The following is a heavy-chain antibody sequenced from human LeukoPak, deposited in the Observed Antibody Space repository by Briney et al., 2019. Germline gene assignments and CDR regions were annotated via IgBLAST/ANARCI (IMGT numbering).Heavy chain of an antibody. CDR3: ARKIKSQYYYDSSGYYYWGNTDYFDY. CDR1: SGSISTSNYY. Sequence: SETLSLTCTVSSGSISTSNYYWGWVRQPPGKALEWIGNIFYSGSTYYSPSLKSRVTISLDTSRNQFSLKLNSVTAADTAVYYCARKIKSQYYYDSSGYYYWGNTDYFDYWGQGTLVTVSS. J-gene: IGHJ4*02. V-gene: IGHV4-39*07. CDR2: IFYSGST. D-gene: IGHD3-22*01.